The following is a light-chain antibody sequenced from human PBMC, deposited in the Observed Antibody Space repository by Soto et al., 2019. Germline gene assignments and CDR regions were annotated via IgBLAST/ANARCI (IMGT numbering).Light chain of an antibody. CDR1: SSNIGSHT. CDR3: AAWDDTLNAAV. Sequence: QSVLTQPYSASGTPGQRVTISCSGSSSNIGSHTLNWYQQLPGSAPSLLIYSDNQRPSGVPDRFSGSTSGTSASLAISGLQSEYEAEYYCAAWDDTLNAAVFGGGTKLTV. J-gene: IGLJ2*01. V-gene: IGLV1-44*01. CDR2: SDN.